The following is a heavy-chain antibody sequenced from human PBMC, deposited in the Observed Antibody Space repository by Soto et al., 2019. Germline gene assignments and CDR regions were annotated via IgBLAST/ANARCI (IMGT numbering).Heavy chain of an antibody. D-gene: IGHD1-7*01. V-gene: IGHV3-30*18. CDR2: ISNDGSNK. Sequence: QVHLVESGGGVVQPGRSLRLSCAASGFSFSTYGMHWVRQAPGKGLACVAFISNDGSNKYYEDSVKGRLTISGDNSKNTLYLQMTTLRAEDTAVYYCAKGFGNYRAFDYWGEGTLITV. CDR3: AKGFGNYRAFDY. CDR1: GFSFSTYG. J-gene: IGHJ4*02.